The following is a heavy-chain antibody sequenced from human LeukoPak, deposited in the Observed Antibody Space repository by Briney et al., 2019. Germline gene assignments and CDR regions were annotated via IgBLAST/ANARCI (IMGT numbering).Heavy chain of an antibody. J-gene: IGHJ4*02. V-gene: IGHV4-59*01. Sequence: SETLSLTCTVSGGSLSIYYWSWTRQPPGKGLEWIGYIYYSGSTNYNPSLKSRVTISVDTSKNQFSLKLSSVTAADTAVYYCARGLRGYSYGYWGQGTLVTVSS. CDR2: IYYSGST. D-gene: IGHD5-18*01. CDR3: ARGLRGYSYGY. CDR1: GGSLSIYY.